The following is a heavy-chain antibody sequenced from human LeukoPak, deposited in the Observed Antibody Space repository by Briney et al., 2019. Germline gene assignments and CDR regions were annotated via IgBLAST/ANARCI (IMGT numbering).Heavy chain of an antibody. CDR3: VRGWFDF. CDR1: GFTFSSYT. Sequence: GGSLRLSCATSGFTFSSYTMSWVRQAPGKGLEWVSSISSGSGYIKYAGSVKGRFTISRDNAENSVSLQMSSLRVDDTALYYCVRGWFDFWGQGTPVTVSS. J-gene: IGHJ5*01. V-gene: IGHV3-21*01. CDR2: ISSGSGYI.